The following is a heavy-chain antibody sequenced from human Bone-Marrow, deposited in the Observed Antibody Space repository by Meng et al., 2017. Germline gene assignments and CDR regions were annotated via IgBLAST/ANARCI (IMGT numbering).Heavy chain of an antibody. CDR1: GYSISSGYY. D-gene: IGHD3-22*01. CDR3: ARFDSSGYYYVDAFDI. J-gene: IGHJ3*02. CDR2: IYHSGST. V-gene: IGHV4-38-2*02. Sequence: GSLRLSCTVSGYSISSGYYWGWIRQPPGKGLEWIGSIYHSGSTYYNPSLKSRVTISVDTSKNQFSLKLSSVTAADTAVYYCARFDSSGYYYVDAFDIWGQGTMVTVSS.